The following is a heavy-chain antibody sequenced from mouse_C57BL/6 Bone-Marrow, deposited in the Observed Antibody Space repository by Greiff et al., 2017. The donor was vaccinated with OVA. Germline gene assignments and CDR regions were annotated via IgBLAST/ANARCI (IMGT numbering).Heavy chain of an antibody. CDR1: GYSITSDY. V-gene: IGHV3-8*01. J-gene: IGHJ2*01. CDR3: ARCGNYSFYYFDY. CDR2: ISYSGST. D-gene: IGHD2-1*01. Sequence: EVKLMESGPGLAKPSQTLSLTCSVTGYSITSDYWNWIRKFPGNKLEYMGYISYSGSTYYNPSHKSRISITRDTSKNQYYLQLNSVTTEDTATYYGARCGNYSFYYFDYWGQGTTLTVSS.